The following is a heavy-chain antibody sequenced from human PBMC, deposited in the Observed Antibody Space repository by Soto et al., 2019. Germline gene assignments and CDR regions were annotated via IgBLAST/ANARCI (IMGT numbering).Heavy chain of an antibody. Sequence: QVQLQESGPGLVKPSGTLSLTCAVSSGTISSSNWWPWVRQPPGKGLEWIGEINQRGRPNYNPSLRSRVTISVDKSKSQFFLKLSSVTAADTAIYCCAGLGMVAAHREFDPWGQGTRVTVSS. D-gene: IGHD2-15*01. V-gene: IGHV4-4*01. CDR1: SGTISSSNW. CDR3: AGLGMVAAHREFDP. CDR2: INQRGRP. J-gene: IGHJ5*02.